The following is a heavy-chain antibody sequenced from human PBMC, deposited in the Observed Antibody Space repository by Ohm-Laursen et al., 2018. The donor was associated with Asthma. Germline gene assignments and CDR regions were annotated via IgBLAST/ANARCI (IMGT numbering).Heavy chain of an antibody. Sequence: SVTVSCKASGYTFTSYDINWVRQATGQGLEWMGWMNPNSGNTGYAQKFQGRVTMTRNTSISTAYMELSSLRSEDTAVYYCARDPSIARGYAFDIWGQGTMVTVSS. V-gene: IGHV1-8*01. J-gene: IGHJ3*02. CDR2: MNPNSGNT. D-gene: IGHD6-6*01. CDR3: ARDPSIARGYAFDI. CDR1: GYTFTSYD.